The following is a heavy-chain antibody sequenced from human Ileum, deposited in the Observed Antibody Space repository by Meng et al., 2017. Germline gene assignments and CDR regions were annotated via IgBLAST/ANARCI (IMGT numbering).Heavy chain of an antibody. CDR3: VHRLVAAQHWFDP. CDR1: GFSLNPVGVG. Sequence: QITLKESGPTLVEPTETLTLTCTFSGFSLNPVGVGVGWIRQPPGKALEWLALIYWDDEYRYSPSLRSRLTITKDTSRNQVVLRMTNVAPVDAGTYYCVHRLVAAQHWFDPWGQGTLVTFSS. J-gene: IGHJ5*02. CDR2: IYWDDEY. D-gene: IGHD6-6*01. V-gene: IGHV2-5*02.